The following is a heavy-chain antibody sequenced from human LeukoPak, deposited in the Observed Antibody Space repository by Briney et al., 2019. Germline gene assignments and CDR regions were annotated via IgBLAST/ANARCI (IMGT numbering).Heavy chain of an antibody. Sequence: PSETLSLTCTVSGGSISSSSYYWGWIRQSPGKGLEWIGSVYYSGNTYYNPSLKGRVTISVDTSQNQFSLKLSSVTAADAAVYYCARPYTSGWTPFDYWGQGALVTVSS. V-gene: IGHV4-39*01. D-gene: IGHD6-19*01. CDR2: VYYSGNT. J-gene: IGHJ4*02. CDR1: GGSISSSSYY. CDR3: ARPYTSGWTPFDY.